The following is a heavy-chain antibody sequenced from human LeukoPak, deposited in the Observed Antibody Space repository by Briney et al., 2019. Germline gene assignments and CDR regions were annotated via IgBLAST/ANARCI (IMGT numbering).Heavy chain of an antibody. Sequence: ASVTVSCKASGYIFINFEINWVRQAPGQGLEWMGWVNPNSGHAGYAQKFQGRVTFTSDSSMSTTYMEVTSLKYEDTAVYFCARVRSAGGLNYWGQGTLISVSS. CDR2: VNPNSGHA. CDR1: GYIFINFE. V-gene: IGHV1-8*02. CDR3: ARVRSAGGLNY. J-gene: IGHJ4*02. D-gene: IGHD3-3*01.